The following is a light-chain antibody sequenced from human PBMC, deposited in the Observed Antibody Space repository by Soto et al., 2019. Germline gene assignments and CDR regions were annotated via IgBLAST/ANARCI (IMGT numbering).Light chain of an antibody. V-gene: IGLV2-23*01. J-gene: IGLJ2*01. CDR3: CSYAGSSTDVV. CDR2: EGS. CDR1: SSDVGSDDY. Sequence: QSALTQPPSASGSPGQSVTISCTGTSSDVGSDDYVSWYQQHPGKAPKLMIYEGSKRPSGVSNRFSGSKSGNTASLTISGLQAEDEADYYCCSYAGSSTDVVFGGGTQLTVL.